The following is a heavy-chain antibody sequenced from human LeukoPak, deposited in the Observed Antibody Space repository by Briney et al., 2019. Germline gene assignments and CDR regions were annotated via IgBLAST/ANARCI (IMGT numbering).Heavy chain of an antibody. CDR3: AREILNNCSGGSCYLLV. CDR1: GYTFTGYY. V-gene: IGHV1-2*02. Sequence: ASVKVSCKASGYTFTGYYMHWVRQAPGQGLEWMGWINPNSGGTNYAQKFQGRVTMTRDTSISTAYMELSRLRSDDTAVYYCAREILNNCSGGSCYLLVWGQGTLVTVSS. D-gene: IGHD2-15*01. CDR2: INPNSGGT. J-gene: IGHJ4*02.